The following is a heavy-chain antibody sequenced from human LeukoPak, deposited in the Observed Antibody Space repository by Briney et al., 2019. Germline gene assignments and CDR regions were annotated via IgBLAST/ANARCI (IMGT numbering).Heavy chain of an antibody. V-gene: IGHV3-33*01. J-gene: IGHJ4*02. CDR3: ARDWARRYFDY. D-gene: IGHD3-16*01. Sequence: GGPLSPSCAAPGLTFSSYGMTWVRKAPAKGLEWVEVIWYDGSNKYYADPVKGRFTISRDNSKNTLYLQMNSLRAEDTAVYYCARDWARRYFDYWGQGTLVTVSS. CDR1: GLTFSSYG. CDR2: IWYDGSNK.